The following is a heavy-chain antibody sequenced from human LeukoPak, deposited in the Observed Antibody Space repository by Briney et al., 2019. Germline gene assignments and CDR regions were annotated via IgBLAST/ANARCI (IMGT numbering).Heavy chain of an antibody. CDR1: GGSISSDY. D-gene: IGHD1-26*01. V-gene: IGHV4-59*01. Sequence: SETLSLTCTVSGGSISSDYWSWIRQPPGKGLEWMGYIYYSGSTNYNPSLKSRVTISVDTSKNQFSLKLSSVTAADTAVYYCARQTRPWELQKRAFDIWGQGTMVTVSS. CDR3: ARQTRPWELQKRAFDI. CDR2: IYYSGST. J-gene: IGHJ3*02.